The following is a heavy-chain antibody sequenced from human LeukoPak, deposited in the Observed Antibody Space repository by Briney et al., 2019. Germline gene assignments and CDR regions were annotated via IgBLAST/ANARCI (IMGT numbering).Heavy chain of an antibody. D-gene: IGHD5-24*01. CDR2: IYYSGST. CDR3: ARVREMATKYTLDY. Sequence: SETLSLTCTVSGGSISSGGYYWSWIRQHPGKGLEWIGYIYYSGSTYYNPSLKSRVTISVDTSKNQFSLKLSSVTAADTAVYYCARVREMATKYTLDYWGQGTLVTVSS. V-gene: IGHV4-31*03. CDR1: GGSISSGGYY. J-gene: IGHJ4*02.